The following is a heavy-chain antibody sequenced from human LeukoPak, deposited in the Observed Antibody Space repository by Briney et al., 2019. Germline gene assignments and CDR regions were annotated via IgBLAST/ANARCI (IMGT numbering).Heavy chain of an antibody. D-gene: IGHD6-6*01. Sequence: PSETLSLTCAVYGGSFSGYYWSWIRQPPGKGLEWIGEINHSGSTNYNPSLKSRVTISVDTSKNQFSLKLSSVTAADTAVYYCARQRLAATTYSLRLNWFDPWGQGTLVTVSS. CDR1: GGSFSGYY. CDR2: INHSGST. V-gene: IGHV4-34*01. CDR3: ARQRLAATTYSLRLNWFDP. J-gene: IGHJ5*02.